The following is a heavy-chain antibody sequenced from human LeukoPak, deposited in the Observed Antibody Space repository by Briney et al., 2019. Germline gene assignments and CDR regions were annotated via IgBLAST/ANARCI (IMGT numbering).Heavy chain of an antibody. J-gene: IGHJ4*02. CDR2: IYSDGNT. Sequence: GGSLRLSCAVCGFSDSNNYMSWVRQAPGKGLAWVSVIYSDGNTYYAASVKGRLTISRDNSKNTLYLQMNSLRAEDTAVYYCARGGGGGNPFDYWGQGTLVTVSS. CDR1: GFSDSNNY. CDR3: ARGGGGGNPFDY. V-gene: IGHV3-53*01. D-gene: IGHD4-23*01.